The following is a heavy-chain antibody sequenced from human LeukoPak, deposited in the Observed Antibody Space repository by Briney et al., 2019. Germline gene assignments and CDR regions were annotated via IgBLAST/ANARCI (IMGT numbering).Heavy chain of an antibody. V-gene: IGHV3-30*03. D-gene: IGHD2-15*01. CDR3: ARDSEYCSGGSCYGSHFDY. CDR2: MSYDGSNK. J-gene: IGHJ4*02. Sequence: TGGSLRLSCAASGFTFSSYGMHWVRQAPGKGLEWVAVMSYDGSNKYYADSVKGRFTISRDNSKNTLYLQMNILRAEDTAVYYCARDSEYCSGGSCYGSHFDYWGQGTLVTVSS. CDR1: GFTFSSYG.